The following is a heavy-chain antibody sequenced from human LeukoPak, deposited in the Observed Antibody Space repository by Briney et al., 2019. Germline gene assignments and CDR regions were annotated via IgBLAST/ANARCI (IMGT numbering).Heavy chain of an antibody. V-gene: IGHV4-34*01. J-gene: IGHJ6*02. D-gene: IGHD5-12*01. CDR2: INHSGST. Sequence: SETLSLTCAVYGGSFSGYYWSWIRQPPGKGLEWIGEINHSGSTNYNPSLKSRVTISVDTSKNQFSLKLSSVTAADTAVYYCARGQLGATKIYYYYYGMDVWGQGTTVTVSS. CDR1: GGSFSGYY. CDR3: ARGQLGATKIYYYYYGMDV.